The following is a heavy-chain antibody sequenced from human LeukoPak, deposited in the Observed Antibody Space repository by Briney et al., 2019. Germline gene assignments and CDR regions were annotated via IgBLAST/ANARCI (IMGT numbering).Heavy chain of an antibody. Sequence: GGSLTLSCSASGFTSSSNSMNWVRQAPGKGLEWVSYISSSSTTIYFADSVKGRFTISRDNAKNSLYLQMNSLRDEDTAVYYCARRMGGELVAFDIWGQGTMVTVSS. CDR1: GFTSSSNS. D-gene: IGHD1-7*01. CDR2: ISSSSTTI. CDR3: ARRMGGELVAFDI. J-gene: IGHJ3*02. V-gene: IGHV3-48*02.